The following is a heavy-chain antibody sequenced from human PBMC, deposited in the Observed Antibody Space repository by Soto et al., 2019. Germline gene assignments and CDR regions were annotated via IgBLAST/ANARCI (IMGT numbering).Heavy chain of an antibody. V-gene: IGHV3-30*04. D-gene: IGHD3-3*01. CDR3: ERDRGDFGVVTPIDY. Sequence: QVQLVESGGGVVQPGRSLRLSCVASGFSFSNYAIHWVRQAPGKGLEWVAVISYDGRNKYYAHSVKGRFTISRDTSKSTLYLQMNSLRAEDTAIYYCERDRGDFGVVTPIDYWGQGTLVTVSS. CDR2: ISYDGRNK. J-gene: IGHJ4*02. CDR1: GFSFSNYA.